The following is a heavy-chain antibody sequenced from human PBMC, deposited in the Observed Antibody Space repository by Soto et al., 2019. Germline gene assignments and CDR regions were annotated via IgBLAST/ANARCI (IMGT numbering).Heavy chain of an antibody. D-gene: IGHD3-16*01. CDR2: INHSGST. V-gene: IGHV4-34*01. Sequence: QVQLQQWGAGLLKPSETLSLTCAVYGGSFSGYYWSWIRQPPGKGLEWIGEINHSGSTNYNPSHQSRVTISVDTSKNQFSLKLTSVTAADTAVYYCARGRMFMITFGGIYYFDYWGQGTLVTVSS. J-gene: IGHJ4*02. CDR3: ARGRMFMITFGGIYYFDY. CDR1: GGSFSGYY.